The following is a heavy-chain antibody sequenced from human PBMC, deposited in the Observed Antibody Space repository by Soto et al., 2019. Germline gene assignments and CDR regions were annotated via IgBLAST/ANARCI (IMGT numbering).Heavy chain of an antibody. CDR3: ATTVVPPAAIPRLDYYFGLDV. D-gene: IGHD2-2*02. J-gene: IGHJ6*02. Sequence: QAHLVQSGAEVKKAGSSVRVSCKSSGGTFSSYAISWVRQAPGQGLEWMGGIIPIVGTENYAQKFRGRVAITADESTSTAYMELRSLRSEDTAVYYCATTVVPPAAIPRLDYYFGLDVWGQGTTVTVSS. CDR2: IIPIVGTE. V-gene: IGHV1-69*01. CDR1: GGTFSSYA.